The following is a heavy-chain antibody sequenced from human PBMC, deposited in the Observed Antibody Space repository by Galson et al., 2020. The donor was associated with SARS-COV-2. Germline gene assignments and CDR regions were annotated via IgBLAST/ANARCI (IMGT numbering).Heavy chain of an antibody. V-gene: IGHV4-30-4*01. CDR1: GDSISSDDFY. CDR3: ARTSSTATREYYFDY. J-gene: IGHJ4*02. CDR2: IHSSGNT. D-gene: IGHD4-17*01. Sequence: SETLSLTCTVSGDSISSDDFYWSWIRKTPGTGLEWIGDIHSSGNTYYNPSLMSRGTISVDTSKNQFSLRLSSVTATDTAVYFCARTSSTATREYYFDYWGQGTLVSVSS.